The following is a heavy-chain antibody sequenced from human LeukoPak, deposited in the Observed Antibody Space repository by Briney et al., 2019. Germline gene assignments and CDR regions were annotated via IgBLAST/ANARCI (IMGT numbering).Heavy chain of an antibody. D-gene: IGHD3-16*01. CDR3: ARASGDYVWGSYTSFDY. J-gene: IGHJ4*02. Sequence: SETLSLTCTVSGYSISSGYYWGWIRQPPGKGLEWIGSIYHSGSTYYNPSLKSRVTISVDTSKNQFSLKLSSVTAADTAVYYCARASGDYVWGSYTSFDYWGQGTLVTVSS. V-gene: IGHV4-38-2*02. CDR2: IYHSGST. CDR1: GYSISSGYY.